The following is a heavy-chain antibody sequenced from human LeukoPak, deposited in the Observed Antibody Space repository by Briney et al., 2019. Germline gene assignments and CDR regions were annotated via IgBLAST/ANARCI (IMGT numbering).Heavy chain of an antibody. J-gene: IGHJ5*02. Sequence: PSETLSLTCTVSGDSISSSRYYWGWIRQPPGKGLEWIGSVSYSRSPYYNPSLKSRVTTSVDTSKNQFSLRLSSVTATDAAMYYCARHGWDYPSGTYYTFDPWGQGTLVTVSS. CDR3: ARHGWDYPSGTYYTFDP. V-gene: IGHV4-39*01. CDR2: VSYSRSP. CDR1: GDSISSSRYY. D-gene: IGHD3-10*01.